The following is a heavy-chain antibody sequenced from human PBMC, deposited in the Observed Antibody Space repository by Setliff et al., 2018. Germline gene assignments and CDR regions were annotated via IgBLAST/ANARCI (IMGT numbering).Heavy chain of an antibody. CDR2: INPSGGST. J-gene: IGHJ4*02. D-gene: IGHD6-6*01. CDR3: AITSIAARPDFSFGY. V-gene: IGHV1-46*01. CDR1: GYTFTSYN. Sequence: ASVKVSCKASGYTFTSYNISWVREAPGQGLEWMGIINPSGGSTSYAQKFQGRVTMTRDTSTSTVYMELSSLRSEDTAVYNCAITSIAARPDFSFGYWGQGTLVTVSS.